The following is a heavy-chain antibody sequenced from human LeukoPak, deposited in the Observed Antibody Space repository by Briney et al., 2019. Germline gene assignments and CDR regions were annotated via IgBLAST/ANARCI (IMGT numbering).Heavy chain of an antibody. Sequence: SETLSLTCTVSGGSISSSSYYWGWIRQPPGKGLEWIGSIYYSGSTYYNPSLKSRVTISVDTSKNQFSLKLSSVTAADTAVYYCARDFSGSHLWGQGTLVTVSS. J-gene: IGHJ4*02. D-gene: IGHD1-26*01. V-gene: IGHV4-39*07. CDR3: ARDFSGSHL. CDR2: IYYSGST. CDR1: GGSISSSSYY.